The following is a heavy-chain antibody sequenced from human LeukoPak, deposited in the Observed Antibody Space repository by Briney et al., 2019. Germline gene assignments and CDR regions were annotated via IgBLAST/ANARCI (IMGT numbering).Heavy chain of an antibody. CDR1: GFTFSSYA. D-gene: IGHD3-10*01. Sequence: PGGSLRLSCSASGFTFSSYAMSWVRQPPGKGLEWVSVISRRDDYTYYADSVKGRLTISRDNSKNTLYLQMNTLRAEDTAVYYCANDYRSGSFHDFWGQGTLVTVSS. CDR2: ISRRDDYT. CDR3: ANDYRSGSFHDF. J-gene: IGHJ4*02. V-gene: IGHV3-23*01.